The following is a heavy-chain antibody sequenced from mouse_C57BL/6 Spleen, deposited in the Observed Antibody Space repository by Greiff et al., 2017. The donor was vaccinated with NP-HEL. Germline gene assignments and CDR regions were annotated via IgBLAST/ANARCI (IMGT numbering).Heavy chain of an antibody. V-gene: IGHV1-19*01. D-gene: IGHD1-1*01. J-gene: IGHJ2*01. Sequence: VQLQQSGPVLVKPGASVKMSCKASGYTFTDYYMNWVKQSHGKSLEWIGVINPYNGGTSYNQKFKGKATLTVDKSSSTAYMELNSLTSEDSAVYYCARSPNYYGSSLFDYWGQGTTLTVSS. CDR2: INPYNGGT. CDR1: GYTFTDYY. CDR3: ARSPNYYGSSLFDY.